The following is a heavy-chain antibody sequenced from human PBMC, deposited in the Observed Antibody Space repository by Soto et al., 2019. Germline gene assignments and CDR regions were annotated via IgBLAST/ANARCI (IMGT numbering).Heavy chain of an antibody. CDR2: ISGSGGST. CDR1: GFTFSSYA. J-gene: IGHJ6*03. V-gene: IGHV3-23*01. D-gene: IGHD3-3*01. Sequence: GGSLRLSCAASGFTFSSYAMSWVRQAPGKGLEWVSAISGSGGSTYYADSVKGRFTISRDNSKNTLYLQMNSLRAEDTAVYYCAKDQAGAYDFWSGYYINTPHFYYYYMDVWGKGTTITVSS. CDR3: AKDQAGAYDFWSGYYINTPHFYYYYMDV.